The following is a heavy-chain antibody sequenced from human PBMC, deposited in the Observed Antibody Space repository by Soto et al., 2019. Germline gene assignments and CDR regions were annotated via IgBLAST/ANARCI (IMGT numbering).Heavy chain of an antibody. CDR3: ARDRSTMIVVVIATSYYYGTDV. D-gene: IGHD3-22*01. J-gene: IGHJ6*02. V-gene: IGHV3-48*01. CDR2: ISSSSSTI. CDR1: GFTFSSYI. Sequence: GGSLILSCAASGFTFSSYIMNWVRQAPGKGLEWVSYISSSSSTIYYADSVKGRFTISRDNAKNSLYLQMNSLRAEDTAVYYCARDRSTMIVVVIATSYYYGTDVWGQGTTVTVSS.